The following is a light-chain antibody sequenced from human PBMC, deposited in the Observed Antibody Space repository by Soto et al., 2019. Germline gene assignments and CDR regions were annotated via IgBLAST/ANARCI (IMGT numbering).Light chain of an antibody. CDR1: QSISIR. CDR3: QQYNSYLWT. CDR2: DAS. J-gene: IGKJ1*01. Sequence: DIQMTQSPSTLSASVGDRVTITCRASQSISIRLAWYQQKPGKAPKLLIYDASSLESGVPSRFSGSGSGTEFTLTISSLQPDDFATYYCQQYNSYLWTFGQGTKVDNK. V-gene: IGKV1-5*01.